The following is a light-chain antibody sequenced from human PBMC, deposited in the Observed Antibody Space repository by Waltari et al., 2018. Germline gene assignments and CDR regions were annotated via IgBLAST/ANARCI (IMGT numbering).Light chain of an antibody. J-gene: IGKJ1*01. CDR2: GAS. CDR1: TSVGRS. V-gene: IGKV3-20*01. Sequence: EIVLTQSPGTLSLSPGERATRACRASTSVGRSLAWYQHKPGRAPRLLIFGASSRATGIPDRFSGSGSGTDFSLTISRLEPEDFAVYYCQHYVRLPATFGQGTKVEIK. CDR3: QHYVRLPAT.